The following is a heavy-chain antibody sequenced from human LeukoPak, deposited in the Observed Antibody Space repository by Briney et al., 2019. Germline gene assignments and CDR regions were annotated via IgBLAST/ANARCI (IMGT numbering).Heavy chain of an antibody. CDR3: ARVGGSYGKYYFDY. D-gene: IGHD1-26*01. V-gene: IGHV3-13*01. J-gene: IGHJ4*02. CDR1: GFTFSSYD. CDR2: IGTAGDT. Sequence: GGSLRLSCAASGFTFSSYDMHWVRQATGKGLEWVSAIGTAGDTYYPGSVKGRFTISRENAKNSLYLQMNSLRAGDTAVYYCARVGGSYGKYYFDYWGQGTLVTSPQ.